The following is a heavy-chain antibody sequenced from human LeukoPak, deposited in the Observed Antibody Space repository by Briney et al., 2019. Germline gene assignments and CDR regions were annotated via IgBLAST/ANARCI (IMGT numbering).Heavy chain of an antibody. CDR3: ARERGGSKLSGLYGRDYYYMDV. CDR1: GGSISSYY. D-gene: IGHD3-16*01. V-gene: IGHV4-59*01. Sequence: TSSETLSLTCTVSGGSISSYYWSWIRQPPGKGLEWIGYIYNSGSTNYNPSLKSRVTISVDTSKNQFSLKLSSVTAADTAVYFCARERGGSKLSGLYGRDYYYMDVWGKGTTVTVSS. CDR2: IYNSGST. J-gene: IGHJ6*03.